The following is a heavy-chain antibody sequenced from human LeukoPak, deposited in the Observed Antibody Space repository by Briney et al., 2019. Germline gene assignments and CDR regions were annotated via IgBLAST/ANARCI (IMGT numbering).Heavy chain of an antibody. CDR1: GFTFSSYA. Sequence: PGRSLRLSCAASGFTFSSYAMHWVRQAPGKGLEWVADITYGGSNIYYADSVKGRFTISRDNAKNTLYLQMNSLRAEDTAVYYCGRAVAVAGTRVRDLWGQGTVVTVSS. CDR2: ITYGGSNI. J-gene: IGHJ4*02. D-gene: IGHD6-19*01. CDR3: GRAVAVAGTRVRDL. V-gene: IGHV3-30*04.